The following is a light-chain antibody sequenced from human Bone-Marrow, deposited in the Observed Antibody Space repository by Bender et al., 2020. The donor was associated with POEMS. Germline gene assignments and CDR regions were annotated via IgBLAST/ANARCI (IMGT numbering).Light chain of an antibody. CDR3: SSYTNSKTLL. CDR1: SSDVGSYKY. J-gene: IGLJ2*01. CDR2: HVS. Sequence: QPALTQPASVSASPGQSITISCTGTSSDVGSYKYVSWYQQHPGKAPKLMIFHVSDRPSGVSNRFSGSKSGNTASLTISGLQAEDEAHYYCSSYTNSKTLLFGGGTRLTVL. V-gene: IGLV2-14*01.